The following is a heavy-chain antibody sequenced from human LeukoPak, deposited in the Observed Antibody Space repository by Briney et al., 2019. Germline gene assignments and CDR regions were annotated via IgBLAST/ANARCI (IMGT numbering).Heavy chain of an antibody. CDR2: ISTDGYTT. V-gene: IGHV3-74*01. D-gene: IGHD2-15*01. Sequence: GRSMRLSCAASGLAFSAYKMHWVRQAPRKGLVWVSRISTDGYTTDYADFVQGRFTASRDNTKNTWSLEMNSLRAEDTAVYYCVVGGSPGYWGQGTLVTVSS. CDR1: GLAFSAYK. J-gene: IGHJ4*02. CDR3: VVGGSPGY.